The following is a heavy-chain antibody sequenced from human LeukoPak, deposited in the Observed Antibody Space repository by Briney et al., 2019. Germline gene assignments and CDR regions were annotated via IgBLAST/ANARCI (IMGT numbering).Heavy chain of an antibody. V-gene: IGHV3-48*03. CDR2: ISSSGRTI. CDR3: GELGITLIGGL. Sequence: GGSLRLSCAASGFTFSSYEMNWVRQAPGKGLEWVAYISSSGRTIYYADSVKGRFTLSRDNAKNSLYLQMNSLRAEDTAVYYCGELGITLIGGLWGKGTRVSIS. CDR1: GFTFSSYE. J-gene: IGHJ6*03. D-gene: IGHD3-10*02.